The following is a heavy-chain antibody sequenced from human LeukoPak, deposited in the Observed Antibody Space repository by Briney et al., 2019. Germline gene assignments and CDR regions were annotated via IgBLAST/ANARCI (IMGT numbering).Heavy chain of an antibody. D-gene: IGHD1-26*01. Sequence: GGSLRLSCVASGFSFRNYAIHWVRQAPGKGLGYVSVINTDGRITYYADSVKGRFTISRDNSKNTVYLQMGSLRGEDMAVYYCTRDGGSFCDFDYWGQGALVTVSS. J-gene: IGHJ4*02. CDR2: INTDGRIT. CDR3: TRDGGSFCDFDY. V-gene: IGHV3-64*02. CDR1: GFSFRNYA.